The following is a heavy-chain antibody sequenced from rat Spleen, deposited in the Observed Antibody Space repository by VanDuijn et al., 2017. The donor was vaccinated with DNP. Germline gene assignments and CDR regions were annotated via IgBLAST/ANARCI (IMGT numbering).Heavy chain of an antibody. Sequence: EVQLVESGGGLVQPGRSLKLSCAASGFTFSNFGMHWIRQAPTKGLEWVASISPCGNNTYYRDSVKGRFTISRDNAKNTLFLQMDSLRSEDTATYYCATSGYGYDGYPFAYWGQGTLVTVSS. D-gene: IGHD1-12*03. V-gene: IGHV5-19*01. CDR2: ISPCGNNT. CDR1: GFTFSNFG. J-gene: IGHJ3*01. CDR3: ATSGYGYDGYPFAY.